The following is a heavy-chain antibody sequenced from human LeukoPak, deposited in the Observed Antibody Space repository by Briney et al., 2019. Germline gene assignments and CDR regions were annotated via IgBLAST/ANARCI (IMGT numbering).Heavy chain of an antibody. CDR2: INLNSGGT. J-gene: IGHJ4*02. CDR3: ATRIETGYSSGWSVEY. D-gene: IGHD6-19*01. CDR1: GYTFTGYY. Sequence: GASVKVSCKASGYTFTGYYMHWVRQAPAQGLEWMGCINLNSGGTNYAQKFQGRVTTTRDTSISTAYMELSRLRSDDTAVYYCATRIETGYSSGWSVEYWGQGTLVTVSS. V-gene: IGHV1-2*02.